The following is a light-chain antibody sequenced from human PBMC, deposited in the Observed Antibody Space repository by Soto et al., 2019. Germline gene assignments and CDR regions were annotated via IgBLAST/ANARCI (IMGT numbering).Light chain of an antibody. CDR1: NIGSKN. CDR2: RDS. Sequence: SSELTQPLSVSVALGQKARITCGGNNIGSKNVHWYQQKPGQAPVLVIYRDSNRPSGIPERFSGSNSGNTATLTISRAQAGDEADYYCRVWDSSTVVFGGGTKLTVL. V-gene: IGLV3-9*01. CDR3: RVWDSSTVV. J-gene: IGLJ2*01.